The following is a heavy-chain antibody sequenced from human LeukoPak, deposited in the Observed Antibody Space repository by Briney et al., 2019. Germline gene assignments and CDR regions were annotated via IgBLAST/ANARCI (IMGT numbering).Heavy chain of an antibody. CDR1: GGSTSSTNYY. V-gene: IGHV4-39*07. Sequence: SETLSLTCTVSGGSTSSTNYYWGWIRQPPGKDLEWIGSISYGGSTYYNPSLKSRVTISVDTSKNQFSLKLSSVTAADTAVYYCARGIAAAGVNDCYFDYWGQGTLVTVSS. CDR3: ARGIAAAGVNDCYFDY. CDR2: ISYGGST. D-gene: IGHD6-13*01. J-gene: IGHJ4*02.